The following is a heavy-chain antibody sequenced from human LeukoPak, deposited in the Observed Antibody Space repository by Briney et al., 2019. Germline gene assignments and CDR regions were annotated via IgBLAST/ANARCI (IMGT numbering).Heavy chain of an antibody. D-gene: IGHD3-9*01. V-gene: IGHV4-31*03. CDR3: ARGYYDILTGYYSGGEFDY. J-gene: IGHJ4*02. CDR2: IYYSGST. Sequence: SETLSLTCTVSGGSISSGGYYWSWIRQHPGKGLEWIGYIYYSGSTYYNPSLKSRVTISVDTSKNQFSLKLSSVTAADTAVYYCARGYYDILTGYYSGGEFDYWGQGTLVTVSS. CDR1: GGSISSGGYY.